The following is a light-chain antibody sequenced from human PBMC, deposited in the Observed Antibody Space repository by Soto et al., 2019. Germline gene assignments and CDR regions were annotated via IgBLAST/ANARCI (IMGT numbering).Light chain of an antibody. CDR3: QRYKLYSPRT. Sequence: DIPMTQSPSTVSAYVGDSVTITCRASQSITTWLAWYQQRPGKAPKLLIYDVSSLQSGVPSRFSGSGSWTEFTLAISSLQPDDFAAYYCQRYKLYSPRTFGQGTKVEIK. CDR2: DVS. CDR1: QSITTW. V-gene: IGKV1-5*01. J-gene: IGKJ1*01.